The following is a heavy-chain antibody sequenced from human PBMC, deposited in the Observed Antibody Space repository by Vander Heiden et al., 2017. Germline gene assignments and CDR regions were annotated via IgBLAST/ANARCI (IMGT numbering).Heavy chain of an antibody. CDR2: ISSSSSTI. J-gene: IGHJ4*02. CDR3: ARVGAMVVVPAAFDY. D-gene: IGHD2-2*01. Sequence: EVQLVESGGGLVQPGGSLRLSCAASGFTFRSYSMNWVRQAPGKGLEWVSYISSSSSTIYYADSVKGRFTISRDNAKNSLYLQMNSLRDEDTAVYYCARVGAMVVVPAAFDYWGQGTLVTVSS. CDR1: GFTFRSYS. V-gene: IGHV3-48*02.